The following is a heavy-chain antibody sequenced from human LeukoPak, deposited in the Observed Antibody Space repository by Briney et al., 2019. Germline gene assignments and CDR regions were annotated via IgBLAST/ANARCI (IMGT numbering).Heavy chain of an antibody. CDR1: GFTVSSNY. Sequence: GGSLRLSCAASGFTVSSNYMSWVRQAPGKGLEGVTVIDSGGSTYYADSVKGRFTISRDNSKNTLYLQMNSLRAEDTAVYYCAREDIVVVPAAMDYYYYYYMDVWGKGTTVTVSS. V-gene: IGHV3-66*02. J-gene: IGHJ6*03. CDR3: AREDIVVVPAAMDYYYYYYMDV. D-gene: IGHD2-2*01. CDR2: IDSGGST.